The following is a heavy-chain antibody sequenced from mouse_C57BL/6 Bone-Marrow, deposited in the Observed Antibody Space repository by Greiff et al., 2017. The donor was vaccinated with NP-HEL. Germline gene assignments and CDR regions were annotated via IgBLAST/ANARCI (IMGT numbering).Heavy chain of an antibody. V-gene: IGHV2-2*01. Sequence: QVQLQQSGPGLVQPSQSLSITCTVSGFSLTSYGVHWVRQSPGKGLEWLGVIWSGGSTDYNAAFISRLSISKDNSKSQVFFKMNSLQADDTAIYYCAGYYGSSYWYFDVWGTGTTVTVSS. CDR1: GFSLTSYG. CDR3: AGYYGSSYWYFDV. CDR2: IWSGGST. D-gene: IGHD1-1*01. J-gene: IGHJ1*03.